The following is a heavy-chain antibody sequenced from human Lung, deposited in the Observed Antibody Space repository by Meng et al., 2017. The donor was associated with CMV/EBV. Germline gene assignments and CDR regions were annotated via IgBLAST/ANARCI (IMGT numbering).Heavy chain of an antibody. CDR3: ARESSGWYGADY. V-gene: IGHV4-39*07. CDR2: IYYTGRT. Sequence: SETLSLTCTVSGGSVSHSGYYWGWIRQPPGKGLEWIATIYYTGRTYYNPSPKSRVTISVDTSKNQFSLKVNSVTAADTAVYYCARESSGWYGADYWGQGTLVTVSS. J-gene: IGHJ4*02. D-gene: IGHD6-19*01. CDR1: GGSVSHSGYY.